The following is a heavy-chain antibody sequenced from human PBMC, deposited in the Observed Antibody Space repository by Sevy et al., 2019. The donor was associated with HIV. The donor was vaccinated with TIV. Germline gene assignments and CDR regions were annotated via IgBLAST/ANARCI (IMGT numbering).Heavy chain of an antibody. J-gene: IGHJ4*02. CDR1: GFTFHTYW. Sequence: GRSLRLSCAASGFTFHTYWMQWVRQAPGKGLEWVANIRQDGNEIYYADSVKGRFIISRDNAMQSLYLEMNNLRVEDSGIYYCARRYFDVWGQGTLVTVSS. CDR3: ARRYFDV. V-gene: IGHV3-7*01. CDR2: IRQDGNEI. D-gene: IGHD3-16*02.